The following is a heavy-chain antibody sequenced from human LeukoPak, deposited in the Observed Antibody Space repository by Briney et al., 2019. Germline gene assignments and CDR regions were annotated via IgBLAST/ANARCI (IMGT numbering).Heavy chain of an antibody. CDR1: GFTFSSYW. V-gene: IGHV3-74*01. J-gene: IGHJ4*02. CDR2: FNRDGRNT. CDR3: ARDPEMTTMMDY. Sequence: PGGSLRLPCGPSGFTFSSYWMQGAPRAPGKGVVWVSRFNRDGRNTIYADSVKARFPIPRDNAKNTLYLQMSSLRAEYTGVYYCARDPEMTTMMDYWGQGTLVTVSS. D-gene: IGHD5-24*01.